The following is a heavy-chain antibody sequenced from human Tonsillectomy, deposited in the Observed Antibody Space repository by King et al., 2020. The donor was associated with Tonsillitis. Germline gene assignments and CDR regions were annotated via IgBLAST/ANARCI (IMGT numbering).Heavy chain of an antibody. CDR2: INTNTGNP. CDR3: ARDTPTVLRGVISGNWFDP. Sequence: VQLVESGSELKKPGASVKVSCKASGYTFTSYAMNWVRQAPGQGLEWMGWINTNTGNPTYAQGFTGRFVFSLDTSVSTAYLQISSLKAEDTAVYYCARDTPTVLRGVISGNWFDPWGQGTLVTVSS. D-gene: IGHD3-10*01. J-gene: IGHJ5*02. CDR1: GYTFTSYA. V-gene: IGHV7-4-1*02.